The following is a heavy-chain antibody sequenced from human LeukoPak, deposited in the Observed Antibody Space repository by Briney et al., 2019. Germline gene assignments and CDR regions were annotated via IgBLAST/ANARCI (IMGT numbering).Heavy chain of an antibody. Sequence: TGGSLRPSCAASGFTSSGSAVHWVRQASGKGLEWVGRIRSKANSYATAYAASVKGRFTISRDDSKNTAYLQMNSLKTEDTAVYYCTRRGRVNDYWGQGTLVTVSS. V-gene: IGHV3-73*01. D-gene: IGHD3-10*01. CDR2: IRSKANSYAT. J-gene: IGHJ4*02. CDR1: GFTSSGSA. CDR3: TRRGRVNDY.